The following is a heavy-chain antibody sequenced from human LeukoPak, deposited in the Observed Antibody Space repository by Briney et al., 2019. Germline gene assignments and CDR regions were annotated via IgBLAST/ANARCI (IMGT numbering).Heavy chain of an antibody. Sequence: GGSLRLSCAASGFTFSSYAMHWVRQAPGKGLEWVAVISYDGSNKYYADSVKGRFTISRDNSKNTLYLQMNSLRAEDTAVYYCARDRPNYGDSDYFDYWGQGTLVTVSS. CDR3: ARDRPNYGDSDYFDY. CDR2: ISYDGSNK. V-gene: IGHV3-30-3*01. J-gene: IGHJ4*02. D-gene: IGHD4-17*01. CDR1: GFTFSSYA.